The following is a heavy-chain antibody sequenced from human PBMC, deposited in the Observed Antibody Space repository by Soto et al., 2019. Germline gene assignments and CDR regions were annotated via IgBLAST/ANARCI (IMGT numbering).Heavy chain of an antibody. CDR2: IYYTGST. Sequence: QVQLQESGPGLVEASQTLSLTCTVSGATISSGGFYWSWIRQCAGKGLEWIGHIYYTGSTYYNPSLNSRVTISVDMSRNQFSLKLRSVTAADTAKYFCARDDSFYGEPGYGMNVWGQGTTVTVSS. CDR3: ARDDSFYGEPGYGMNV. J-gene: IGHJ6*02. V-gene: IGHV4-31*03. D-gene: IGHD4-17*01. CDR1: GATISSGGFY.